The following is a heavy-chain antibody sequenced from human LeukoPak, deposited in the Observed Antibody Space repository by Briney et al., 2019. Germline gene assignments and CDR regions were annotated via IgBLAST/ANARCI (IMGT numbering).Heavy chain of an antibody. CDR1: GFTFSSYT. J-gene: IGHJ3*02. CDR3: AKGQLWSDAFDI. D-gene: IGHD5-18*01. V-gene: IGHV3-23*01. Sequence: GGSLRLSCAASGFTFSSYTMSWVRQAPGKGLEWASTITTSDGNTYYADSVKGRFTVSRDNSKNTLYLQMNSLRAEDTAVYYCAKGQLWSDAFDIWGQGTMVTVSS. CDR2: ITTSDGNT.